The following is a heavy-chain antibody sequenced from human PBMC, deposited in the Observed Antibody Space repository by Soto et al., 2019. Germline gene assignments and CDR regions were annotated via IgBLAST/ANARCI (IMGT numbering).Heavy chain of an antibody. D-gene: IGHD3-10*01. Sequence: PGGSLRLSCAASGFTFSSYAMSWVRQAPGKGLEWVSAISGSGGSTYYADSVKGRFTISRDNSKNTLYLQMNSLRAEDTAVYYCAKVGGFRYYYGSGSLRAFDYWGQGTLVTVSS. CDR3: AKVGGFRYYYGSGSLRAFDY. CDR2: ISGSGGST. V-gene: IGHV3-23*01. J-gene: IGHJ4*02. CDR1: GFTFSSYA.